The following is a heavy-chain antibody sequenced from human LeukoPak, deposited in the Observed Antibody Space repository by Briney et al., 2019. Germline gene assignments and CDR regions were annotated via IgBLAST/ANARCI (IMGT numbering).Heavy chain of an antibody. V-gene: IGHV3-30*18. J-gene: IGHJ4*02. D-gene: IGHD6-19*01. CDR3: AKDRYSSGWYNDY. Sequence: GGSLRLSCAASGFTFSSYGMHWVRQAPGKGLEWVAVISYDGSNKYYADSVKGRFTISRDNSKNTLYLQMNSLRAEDTAVYYCAKDRYSSGWYNDYWGQGTLVTVSS. CDR2: ISYDGSNK. CDR1: GFTFSSYG.